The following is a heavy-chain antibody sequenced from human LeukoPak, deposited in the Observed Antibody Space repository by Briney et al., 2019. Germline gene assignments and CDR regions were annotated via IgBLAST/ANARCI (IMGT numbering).Heavy chain of an antibody. CDR1: GFTFSSYG. D-gene: IGHD1-26*01. V-gene: IGHV3-30*02. CDR3: AKDLIPRRPVGATNEY. CDR2: IRYDGSNK. Sequence: GGSLRLSCAASGFTFSSYGMHWVREAPGKGLEWVAFIRYDGSNKYYADSVKGRFTISRDNSKNTLYLQMNSLRAEDTAVYYCAKDLIPRRPVGATNEYWGQGTLVTVSS. J-gene: IGHJ4*02.